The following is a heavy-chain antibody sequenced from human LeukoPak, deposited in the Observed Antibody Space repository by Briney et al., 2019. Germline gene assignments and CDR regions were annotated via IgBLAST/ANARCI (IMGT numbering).Heavy chain of an antibody. J-gene: IGHJ4*02. CDR3: ARGGGIAAAGRRRADY. V-gene: IGHV4-34*01. CDR2: INHSGST. D-gene: IGHD6-13*01. CDR1: GGSLSGYY. Sequence: SETLSLTCAVYGGSLSGYYWSWIRQPPGKGLEWIGEINHSGSTNYNPSLKSRVTISVDTSKNQFSLKLSSVTAADTAVYYCARGGGIAAAGRRRADYWGQGTLVTVSS.